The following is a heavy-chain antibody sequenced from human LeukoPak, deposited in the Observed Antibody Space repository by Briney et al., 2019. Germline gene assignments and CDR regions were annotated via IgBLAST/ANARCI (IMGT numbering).Heavy chain of an antibody. V-gene: IGHV4-4*07. J-gene: IGHJ5*02. CDR3: ARGSPSTAAVPAS. CDR2: VYSSGST. Sequence: PSETLSLTCTVSGGSISGHYWSWIRQPAGKGLEWIGRVYSSGSTNYNPSFESRVTMSVDTSKNQISLRLSSVTAADTAVYYCARGSPSTAAVPASWGQGTLVTVSS. D-gene: IGHD6-13*01. CDR1: GGSISGHY.